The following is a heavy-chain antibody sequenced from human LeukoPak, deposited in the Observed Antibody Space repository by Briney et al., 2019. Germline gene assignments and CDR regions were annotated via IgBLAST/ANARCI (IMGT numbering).Heavy chain of an antibody. CDR3: ARMGGYSGYATH. CDR2: IHHSGTT. V-gene: IGHV4-59*08. CDR1: GGSISTYY. Sequence: SETLSLTCTVSGGSISTYYWSWIRQPPGKGLEWIGYIHHSGTTNYNPSLKNRVTISLDTSKNQFSLNLSSVTAVDTAVYYCARMGGYSGYATHWGQGTLVTVSS. D-gene: IGHD5-12*01. J-gene: IGHJ4*02.